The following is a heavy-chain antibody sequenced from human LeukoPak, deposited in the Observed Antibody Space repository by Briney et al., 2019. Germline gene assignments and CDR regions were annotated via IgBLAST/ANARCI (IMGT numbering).Heavy chain of an antibody. Sequence: SETLSLTCTVSGGSISSSSYYWGWVRQPPGKGLEWIGSIYYSGSTYYNPSLKSRVTISVDTSKNQFSLKLSSVTAADTAVYYCARGRVEYQPYYYFDYWGQGTLVTVSS. D-gene: IGHD2-2*01. CDR1: GGSISSSSYY. CDR3: ARGRVEYQPYYYFDY. J-gene: IGHJ4*02. CDR2: IYYSGST. V-gene: IGHV4-39*07.